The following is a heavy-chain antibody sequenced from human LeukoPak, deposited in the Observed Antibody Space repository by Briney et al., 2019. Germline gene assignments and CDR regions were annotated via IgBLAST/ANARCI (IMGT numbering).Heavy chain of an antibody. CDR3: AKDHWFGTPCYFDY. V-gene: IGHV3-30*02. D-gene: IGHD3-10*01. CDR2: IRFDGSNK. Sequence: RECLRLSCAASGFTFSSYGMHWVRQAPGKGLEWVAFIRFDGSNKYYEDSVKGRFTISRDNSKNTLYLQMNSLKAEDTAVYYCAKDHWFGTPCYFDYWGQGTLVTDST. CDR1: GFTFSSYG. J-gene: IGHJ4*02.